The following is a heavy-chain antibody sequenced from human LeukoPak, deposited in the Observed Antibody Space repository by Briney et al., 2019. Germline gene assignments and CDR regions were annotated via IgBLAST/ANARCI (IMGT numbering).Heavy chain of an antibody. CDR1: GGSFSGYY. V-gene: IGHV4-34*01. D-gene: IGHD3-3*01. J-gene: IGHJ4*02. Sequence: SATLAPTCAVYGGSFSGYYWSWIRQPPGKGLKWIGEINHSGSTNYNPSLKSRVTISVDTSKNQSSLKLSSVTAADTAQYYCARLHALRFLEWLPKHYFDYWGQGTLVTVSS. CDR2: INHSGST. CDR3: ARLHALRFLEWLPKHYFDY.